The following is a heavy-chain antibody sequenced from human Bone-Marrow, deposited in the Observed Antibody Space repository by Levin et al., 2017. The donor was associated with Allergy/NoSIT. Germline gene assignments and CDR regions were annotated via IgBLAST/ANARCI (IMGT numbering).Heavy chain of an antibody. CDR2: ISTTSSTI. V-gene: IGHV3-48*02. D-gene: IGHD3-9*01. Sequence: GGSLRLSCAASGFTFSSHSMNWVRQAPGKGLEWVSYISTTSSTIYYADSVKGRFTISRDNAKDSLYLQMNSLRDEDTAVYYCARDHITIFSLYFDYWGPGTLVTVSS. CDR1: GFTFSSHS. CDR3: ARDHITIFSLYFDY. J-gene: IGHJ4*02.